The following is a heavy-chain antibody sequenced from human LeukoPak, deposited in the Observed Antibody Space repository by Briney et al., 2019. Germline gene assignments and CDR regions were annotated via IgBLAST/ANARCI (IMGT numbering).Heavy chain of an antibody. D-gene: IGHD3-22*01. J-gene: IGHJ4*02. CDR2: ISGSGGSK. CDR1: GFTFSSYA. CDR3: AKVLSYDSSGYYYEGFFFDY. Sequence: PGGSLRLSCAASGFTFSSYAMSWVRQAPGKGLEWVSAISGSGGSKYYADSVKGRFTISRDNSKNTLYLQMNSLRAEDTAVYYCAKVLSYDSSGYYYEGFFFDYWGQGTLVTVSS. V-gene: IGHV3-23*01.